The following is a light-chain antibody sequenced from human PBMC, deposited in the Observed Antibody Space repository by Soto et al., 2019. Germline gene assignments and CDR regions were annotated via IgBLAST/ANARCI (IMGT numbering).Light chain of an antibody. Sequence: DIQMTQSPSSLSASVGDRVIITCRASQGIDNYLAWYQQRPGKVPKLLIYAASTLQSGVPSRFSGSVSGTEFTLTISSLQPEDVASYYCQKYEGVPLTFGGGTRVEIK. V-gene: IGKV1-27*01. J-gene: IGKJ4*01. CDR2: AAS. CDR1: QGIDNY. CDR3: QKYEGVPLT.